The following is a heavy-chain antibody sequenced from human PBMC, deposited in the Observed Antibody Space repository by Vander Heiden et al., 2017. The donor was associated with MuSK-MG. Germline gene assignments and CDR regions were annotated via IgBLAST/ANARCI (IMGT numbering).Heavy chain of an antibody. J-gene: IGHJ6*02. CDR2: ISSTSTYI. CDR3: ARDPRYGLNYYYHSGMDV. Sequence: EVQLVESGGGLVKPGGSLRLSCAASGFTLSSYPMNWVRQAPGKGLEWVSSISSTSTYIYYADSVKGRFTISRHNAENSLYLQMSSLRAEDTAVYYCARDPRYGLNYYYHSGMDVWGQGTTVTVSS. D-gene: IGHD4-17*01. V-gene: IGHV3-21*01. CDR1: GFTLSSYP.